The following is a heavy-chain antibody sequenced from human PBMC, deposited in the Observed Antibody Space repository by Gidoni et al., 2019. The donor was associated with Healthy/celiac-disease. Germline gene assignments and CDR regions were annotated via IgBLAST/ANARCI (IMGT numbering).Heavy chain of an antibody. Sequence: EVQLVESGGGLVKPGGSLRLSCAASGFTFSSYSMNWVRQAPGKGLEWVSSISSSSSYIYYADSVKGRFTISRDNAKNSLYLQMNSLRAEDTAVYYCARKVWIPEHPHDAFDIWGQGTMVTVSS. J-gene: IGHJ3*02. CDR2: ISSSSSYI. D-gene: IGHD3-16*01. CDR3: ARKVWIPEHPHDAFDI. V-gene: IGHV3-21*01. CDR1: GFTFSSYS.